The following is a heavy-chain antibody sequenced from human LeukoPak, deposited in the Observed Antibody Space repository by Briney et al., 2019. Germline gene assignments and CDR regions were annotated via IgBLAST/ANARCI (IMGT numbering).Heavy chain of an antibody. Sequence: GGSLRLSCASSGFTFSSYAMSWVRQTPGKGLEWVSSITSSGESTYYADSVKDQFTISRDNSKNTLYLQMNSLRAEDTAVYYCAKDTGYYDSSGYYPLEHWGQGTLVTVSS. D-gene: IGHD3-22*01. CDR3: AKDTGYYDSSGYYPLEH. J-gene: IGHJ1*01. CDR1: GFTFSSYA. CDR2: ITSSGEST. V-gene: IGHV3-23*01.